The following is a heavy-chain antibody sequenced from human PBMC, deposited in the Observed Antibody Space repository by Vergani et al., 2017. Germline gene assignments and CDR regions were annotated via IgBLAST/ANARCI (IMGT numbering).Heavy chain of an antibody. J-gene: IGHJ4*02. V-gene: IGHV5-51*01. CDR1: GYRFTDYW. Sequence: EVQLVQSGAELKKPGESLKISCKASGYRFTDYWIAWVRQMPGKGLEWMGIIFPGDSDTRYGPSFQGQVTISVDKSVSTTFLPWSSLQASDTAIYYCARQGMLTGSFYSYWGQGSLVTVSS. D-gene: IGHD1-1*01. CDR3: ARQGMLTGSFYSY. CDR2: IFPGDSDT.